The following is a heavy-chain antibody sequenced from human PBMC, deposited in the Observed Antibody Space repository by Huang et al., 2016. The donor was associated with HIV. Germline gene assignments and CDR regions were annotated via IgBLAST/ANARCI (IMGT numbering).Heavy chain of an antibody. D-gene: IGHD6-19*01. CDR3: ATSRSGSGWFLDI. V-gene: IGHV4-34*01. CDR2: VNHGGST. Sequence: QVQLYQWGAGPLRPSETLSLTCGVSGGSLHGYYWNWLRQSPGRGLEWMGEVNHGGSTKDNPSRKRRVTISVDTSKIQFSLNLTSVTATDTADYYCATSRSGSGWFLDIWGRGTLVSVS. CDR1: GGSLHGYY. J-gene: IGHJ2*01.